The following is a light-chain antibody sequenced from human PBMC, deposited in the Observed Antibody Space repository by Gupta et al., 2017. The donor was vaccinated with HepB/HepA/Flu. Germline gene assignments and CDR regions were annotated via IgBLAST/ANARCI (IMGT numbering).Light chain of an antibody. J-gene: IGKJ1*01. CDR1: QTISSY. Sequence: DIQMTQSPSSLSASVGDRVTITCRASQTISSYLNWYQQKPGKAPNLLIYAASSLHAGVPSRFSGSGYGTEFTLTISSLQPEDFATYYCQQTYTNPRTFGQGTKVEIK. V-gene: IGKV1-39*01. CDR3: QQTYTNPRT. CDR2: AAS.